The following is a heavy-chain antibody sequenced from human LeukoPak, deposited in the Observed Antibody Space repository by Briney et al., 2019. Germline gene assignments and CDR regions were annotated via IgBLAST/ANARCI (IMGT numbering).Heavy chain of an antibody. CDR2: IYYSGST. CDR1: GGSISSSSYY. Sequence: SETLSLTCTVSGGSISSSSYYWGWIRQPPGKGLEWIGSIYYSGSTYYNPSLKSRVTISVDTSKNQFSLKLSSVTAADTAVYYCATLYSMKYYFDYWGQGTLVTVSS. D-gene: IGHD4-11*01. CDR3: ATLYSMKYYFDY. V-gene: IGHV4-39*07. J-gene: IGHJ4*02.